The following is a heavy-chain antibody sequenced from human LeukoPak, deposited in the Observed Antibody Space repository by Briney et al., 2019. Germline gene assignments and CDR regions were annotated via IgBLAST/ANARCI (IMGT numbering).Heavy chain of an antibody. CDR1: GYTFTSYY. CDR2: INPSGGST. V-gene: IGHV1-46*01. D-gene: IGHD4-23*01. CDR3: ARVGLRGSPADDY. J-gene: IGHJ4*02. Sequence: ASVKVSCKASGYTFTSYYMRWARQAPGQGLEWMGIINPSGGSTRYAQKFQGRVTMTRDMSTSTVYMELSSLRSDDTAVYYCARVGLRGSPADDYWGQGTLVTVSS.